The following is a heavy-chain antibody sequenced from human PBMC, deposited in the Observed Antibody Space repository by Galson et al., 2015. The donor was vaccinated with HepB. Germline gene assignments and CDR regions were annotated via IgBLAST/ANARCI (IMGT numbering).Heavy chain of an antibody. J-gene: IGHJ4*02. V-gene: IGHV3-53*01. D-gene: IGHD4-17*01. CDR1: GFIVSNNY. CDR3: ARGLVHDYGDNLDY. Sequence: LRLSCAASGFIVSNNYMSWVRQAPGKGLEWVSVIYSGGSTYYADFVKGRFTISRDNSKNTVYLQMNSLRAEDTGVYYCARGLVHDYGDNLDYWGQGTLVAVSS. CDR2: IYSGGST.